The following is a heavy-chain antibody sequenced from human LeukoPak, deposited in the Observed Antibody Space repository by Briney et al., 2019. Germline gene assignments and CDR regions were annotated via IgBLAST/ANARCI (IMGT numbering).Heavy chain of an antibody. CDR1: GYSISSGYY. V-gene: IGHV4-38-2*02. CDR2: IYQSGSA. Sequence: PSETLSLTCNVSGYSISSGYYWGWIRQPPGKGLEWIGSIYQSGSADYNSSLKSRVTISIDTSKNQFSLRLSSVTAADTAVYYCARDRIYHDNSGYPGIDPWGQGTLVIVSS. CDR3: ARDRIYHDNSGYPGIDP. D-gene: IGHD3-22*01. J-gene: IGHJ5*02.